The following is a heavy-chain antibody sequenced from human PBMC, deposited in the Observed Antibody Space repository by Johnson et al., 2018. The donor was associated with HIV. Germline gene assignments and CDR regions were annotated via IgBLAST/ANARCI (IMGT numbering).Heavy chain of an antibody. J-gene: IGHJ3*02. V-gene: IGHV3-9*01. CDR3: AKDVGNYWPNAFDI. D-gene: IGHD3-22*01. Sequence: VQLVESGGGLVQPGRSLRLSCAASGFTFDDYAMHWVRQAPGKGLEWVSGISWNSGSIGYADSVKGRFTISRDNAKNSLYLQMNSLRAEDTAVYYCAKDVGNYWPNAFDIWGQGTTVTVSS. CDR1: GFTFDDYA. CDR2: ISWNSGSI.